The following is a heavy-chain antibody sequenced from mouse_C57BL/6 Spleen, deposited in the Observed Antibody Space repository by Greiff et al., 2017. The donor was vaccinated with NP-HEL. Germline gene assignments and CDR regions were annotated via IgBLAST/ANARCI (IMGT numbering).Heavy chain of an antibody. Sequence: EVKVVESGGDLVKPGGSLKLSCAASGFTFSSYDMSWVRQTPDKRLELVATISSDGGYTYYPDSVKGRFTISRDNAKNTLYLQMSSLKSEDTAMYYCAREYDYYGSSWGDALDDWGKGTSVTVSS. CDR2: ISSDGGYT. D-gene: IGHD1-1*01. CDR3: AREYDYYGSSWGDALDD. CDR1: GFTFSSYD. J-gene: IGHJ4*01. V-gene: IGHV5-6*01.